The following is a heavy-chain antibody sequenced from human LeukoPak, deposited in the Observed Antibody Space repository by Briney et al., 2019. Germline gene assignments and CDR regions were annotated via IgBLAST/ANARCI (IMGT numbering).Heavy chain of an antibody. D-gene: IGHD6-13*01. J-gene: IGHJ5*02. CDR3: AREVRAAGNWFDP. CDR2: INPNSGGT. V-gene: IGHV1-2*02. Sequence: GASVKVSCKASGYTFTGYYMHWVRQAPGQGLEWMGWINPNSGGTNYAQKFQGRVTMTRDTSISTAYMELSSLRSEDTAVYYCAREVRAAGNWFDPWGQGTLVTVSS. CDR1: GYTFTGYY.